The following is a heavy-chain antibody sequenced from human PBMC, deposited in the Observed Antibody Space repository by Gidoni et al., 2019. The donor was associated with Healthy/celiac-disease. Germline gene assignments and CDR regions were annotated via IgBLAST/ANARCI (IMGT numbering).Heavy chain of an antibody. V-gene: IGHV1-69*12. CDR1: GGTFSSYA. D-gene: IGHD3-3*01. CDR2: IIPIFGTA. CDR3: ARNNPLSLEWFPGGMGTYYYYGMDV. J-gene: IGHJ6*02. Sequence: QVQLVQSGAEVQKPGSSVKVSCKASGGTFSSYAISWVRQAPGQGLEWMGGIIPIFGTANYAQKFQGRVTITADESTSTAYMELSSLRSEDTAVYYCARNNPLSLEWFPGGMGTYYYYGMDVWGQGTTVTVSS.